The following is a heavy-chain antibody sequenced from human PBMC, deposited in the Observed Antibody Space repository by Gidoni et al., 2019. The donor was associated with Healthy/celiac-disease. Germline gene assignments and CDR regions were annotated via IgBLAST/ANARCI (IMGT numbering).Heavy chain of an antibody. Sequence: EVQLVESGGGLVQPGGSLPLSCAASGFTFSGSAMHWVRPASGKGLEWVGRIRSKANSYATAYAASVEGRFTISRDDSKNTAYLQMNSLKTEDTAVYYCTTLGYCSGGSCYRDYYYYGMDVWGQGTTVTVSS. CDR3: TTLGYCSGGSCYRDYYYYGMDV. J-gene: IGHJ6*02. CDR2: IRSKANSYAT. V-gene: IGHV3-73*02. D-gene: IGHD2-15*01. CDR1: GFTFSGSA.